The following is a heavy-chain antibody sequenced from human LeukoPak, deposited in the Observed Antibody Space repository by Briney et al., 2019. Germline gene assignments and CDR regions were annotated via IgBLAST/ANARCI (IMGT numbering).Heavy chain of an antibody. CDR2: IYYSGGT. CDR3: ARGGYRIWSGYYVTFDY. J-gene: IGHJ4*02. CDR1: GGSITSNTYF. D-gene: IGHD3-3*01. Sequence: SETLSLTCIVSGGSITSNTYFWDWIRQTPGKGLEWIGSIYYSGGTYYNPSLKSRVTISLDTSKNQFSLKLSSVTAADTAMYYCARGGYRIWSGYYVTFDYWGQGTLVTVSS. V-gene: IGHV4-39*07.